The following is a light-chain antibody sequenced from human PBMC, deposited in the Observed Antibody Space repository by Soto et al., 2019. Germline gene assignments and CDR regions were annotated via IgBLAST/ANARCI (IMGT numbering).Light chain of an antibody. V-gene: IGLV1-44*01. Sequence: QSVLTQPPSASVTPGQRVTISCSGSSSNIGSNTVNWYQQLPGTAPKLLIYSNNQRPSGVPDRFSGSKSGTSASLAISGLQSEDEADYYCAAWDDSLGYVFGTGTKLTVL. CDR2: SNN. CDR3: AAWDDSLGYV. J-gene: IGLJ1*01. CDR1: SSNIGSNT.